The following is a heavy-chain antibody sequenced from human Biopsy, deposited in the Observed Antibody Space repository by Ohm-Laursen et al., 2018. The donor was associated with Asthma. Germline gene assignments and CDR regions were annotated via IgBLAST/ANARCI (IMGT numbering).Heavy chain of an antibody. J-gene: IGHJ5*02. Sequence: SQTLSLTCIVSGGSISSGGYYWSWIRQHPGKGLEWIAYIYSSGDTYYSPSLKSRVSISLDTSKNQFSLRLTSVTAADTAVYYCARDRAMISETWGQGTLVTVSS. CDR1: GGSISSGGYY. D-gene: IGHD3-22*01. CDR2: IYSSGDT. V-gene: IGHV4-30-4*08. CDR3: ARDRAMISET.